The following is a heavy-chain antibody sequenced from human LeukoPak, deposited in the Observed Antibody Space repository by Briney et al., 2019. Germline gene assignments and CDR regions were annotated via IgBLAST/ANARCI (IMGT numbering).Heavy chain of an antibody. Sequence: PGGPLRLSCAASGFTFSSYWMSWVRQAPGKGLEWVANIKQDGSEKYYVDSVKGRFTISRDNAKNSLYLQMNSLRAEDTAVYYCARDAGGPTYNWFDPWGQGTLVTVSS. CDR1: GFTFSSYW. CDR3: ARDAGGPTYNWFDP. J-gene: IGHJ5*02. V-gene: IGHV3-7*01. D-gene: IGHD3-10*01. CDR2: IKQDGSEK.